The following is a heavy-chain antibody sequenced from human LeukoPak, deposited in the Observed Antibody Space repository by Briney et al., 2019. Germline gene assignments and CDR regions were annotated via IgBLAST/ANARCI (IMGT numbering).Heavy chain of an antibody. V-gene: IGHV1-8*01. CDR2: MNPNSGNP. Sequence: ASVKVSFKASGYTFTSYDINWVRQATGQGLEWMGWMNPNSGNPGYAQKFQGRVTMTRNTSISTAYMELSSLRSEDTAVYYCARGGVTYYDYVWGSSYGMDIWGQRTTVTVSS. D-gene: IGHD3-16*01. CDR3: ARGGVTYYDYVWGSSYGMDI. J-gene: IGHJ6*02. CDR1: GYTFTSYD.